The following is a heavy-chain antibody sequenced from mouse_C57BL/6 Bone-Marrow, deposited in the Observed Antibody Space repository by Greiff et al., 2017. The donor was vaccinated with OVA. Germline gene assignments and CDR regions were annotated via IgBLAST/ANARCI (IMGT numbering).Heavy chain of an antibody. CDR1: GFTFSSYA. V-gene: IGHV5-4*01. CDR2: ISDGGSYT. Sequence: DVHLVESGGGLVKPGGSLTLSCAASGFTFSSYAMSWVRQTPEKRLEWVATISDGGSYTYYPDNVKGRFTISRDNAKNNLYMQMSHLKSEDTAMYYCARDSVYYSGSACFAYWGQGTLVTVSA. D-gene: IGHD1-1*01. CDR3: ARDSVYYSGSACFAY. J-gene: IGHJ3*01.